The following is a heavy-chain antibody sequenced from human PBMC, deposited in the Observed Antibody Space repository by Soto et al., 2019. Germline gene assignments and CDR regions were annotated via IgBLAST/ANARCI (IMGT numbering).Heavy chain of an antibody. D-gene: IGHD3-10*01. CDR2: IVVGSGNT. CDR3: AADFMVRGVLDAFDI. J-gene: IGHJ3*02. V-gene: IGHV1-58*02. CDR1: GFTLTSPA. Sequence: ASRKVSCKGSGFTLTSPAMQGGRQARGQRLEWIGWIVVGSGNTNYAQKFQERVTITRDMSTSTAYMELSSLRSEDTAVYYYAADFMVRGVLDAFDIWGQGTMVTVSS.